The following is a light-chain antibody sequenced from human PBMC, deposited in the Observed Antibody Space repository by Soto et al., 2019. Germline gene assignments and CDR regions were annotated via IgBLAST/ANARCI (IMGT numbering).Light chain of an antibody. J-gene: IGLJ1*01. V-gene: IGLV1-51*01. CDR1: SSNIGGNS. CDR2: DDN. CDR3: GSWDSSLSAYV. Sequence: QSVLTQPPSVSTAPGQKVTISCSGSSSNIGGNSVSWYQQLPGTAPKLLIYDDNKRPSGIPDRFSGSKSGTSATLGIAGFQTGDEADYYCGSWDSSLSAYVFGTGTKV.